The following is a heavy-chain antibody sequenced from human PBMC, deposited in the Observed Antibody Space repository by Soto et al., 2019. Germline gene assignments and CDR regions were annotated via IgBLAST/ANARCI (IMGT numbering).Heavy chain of an antibody. D-gene: IGHD5-18*01. CDR1: GESFSDYF. J-gene: IGHJ6*04. V-gene: IGHV4-34*01. CDR2: INHTGST. Sequence: SETLSLTCGVYGESFSDYFWSWIRQPPGKGLEWIGEINHTGSTNYNPSLKSRVTISVDTSKNQFSLKLTSVTAADTAVYYCARGVTPDVWGKGTTVTVSS. CDR3: ARGVTPDV.